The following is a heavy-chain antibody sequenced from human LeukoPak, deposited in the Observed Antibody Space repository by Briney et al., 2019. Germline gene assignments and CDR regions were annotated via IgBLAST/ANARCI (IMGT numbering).Heavy chain of an antibody. CDR3: ARATPLGAFDI. V-gene: IGHV1-18*01. CDR2: ISAYNGNT. D-gene: IGHD3-16*01. J-gene: IGHJ3*02. Sequence: EASVKVSCKASGYTFTSYGISWVRQAPGQGLEWMGWISAYNGNTNYAQKFQGRVTMTRDTSTSTVYMELSSLRSEDTAVYYCARATPLGAFDIWGQGTMVTVSS. CDR1: GYTFTSYG.